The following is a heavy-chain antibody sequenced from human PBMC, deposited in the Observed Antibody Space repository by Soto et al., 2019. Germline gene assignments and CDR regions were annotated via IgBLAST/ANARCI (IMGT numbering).Heavy chain of an antibody. CDR1: GGSISSYY. D-gene: IGHD5-18*01. Sequence: PSETLSLTCTVSGGSISSYYWSWIRQPPGKGLEWIGYIYYSGSTNYNPSLKSRVTISVDTSKNQFSLKLSSVTAADTAVFYCARVFGEMTAMVDYWGQGTLVTVSS. CDR3: ARVFGEMTAMVDY. V-gene: IGHV4-59*01. CDR2: IYYSGST. J-gene: IGHJ4*02.